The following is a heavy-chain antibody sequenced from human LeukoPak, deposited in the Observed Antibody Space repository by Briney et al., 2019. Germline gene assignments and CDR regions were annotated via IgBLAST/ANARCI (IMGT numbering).Heavy chain of an antibody. J-gene: IGHJ5*02. CDR1: GFTFSSYA. Sequence: GGSLRLSCAASGFTFSSYAMSWVRQAPGKGLEWVSAISGSGGSTYYADSVKGRFTISRDNTKNTLYLQMNSLRAEDTAVYYCAKDRGQSSGWYPWGQGTLVTVSS. D-gene: IGHD6-19*01. V-gene: IGHV3-23*01. CDR3: AKDRGQSSGWYP. CDR2: ISGSGGST.